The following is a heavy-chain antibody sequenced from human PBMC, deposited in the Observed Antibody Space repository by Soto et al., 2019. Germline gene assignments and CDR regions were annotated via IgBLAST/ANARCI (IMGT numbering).Heavy chain of an antibody. Sequence: SETLALTCTVSGGSTSSENYWSWIRQPPGKGLEWIGHIYYSGNTDYNPSLKSRLAISIDTSKNQFSLKLSSVTAADTAVYFCAREGGESSDGLYYFDSWGQGSLVTVPQ. CDR1: GGSTSSENY. CDR2: IYYSGNT. V-gene: IGHV4-30-4*01. J-gene: IGHJ4*02. CDR3: AREGGESSDGLYYFDS. D-gene: IGHD3-16*01.